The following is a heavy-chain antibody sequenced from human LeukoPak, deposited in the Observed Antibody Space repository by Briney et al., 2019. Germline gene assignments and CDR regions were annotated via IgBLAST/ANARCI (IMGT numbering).Heavy chain of an antibody. CDR2: IFYSGST. V-gene: IGHV4-59*08. Sequence: SETLSLTCTVSGGSITSYYWSWIRQPPGKGLEWIGYIFYSGSTNYNPSLKSRVTISVDTSKKQFSLKLSSVTAADTAVYYCARHNQGSRGYYDYWGRGTLVTVSS. J-gene: IGHJ4*02. CDR1: GGSITSYY. CDR3: ARHNQGSRGYYDY. D-gene: IGHD2-15*01.